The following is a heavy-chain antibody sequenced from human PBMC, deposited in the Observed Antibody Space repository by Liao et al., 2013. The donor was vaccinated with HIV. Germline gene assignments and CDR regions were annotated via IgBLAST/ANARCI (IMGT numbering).Heavy chain of an antibody. CDR2: INHSGST. CDR3: ARMSAVTTAVDY. CDR1: GGSFSGYY. V-gene: IGHV4-34*01. J-gene: IGHJ4*02. D-gene: IGHD4-17*01. Sequence: QVQLQQWGAGLLKPSETLSLKCAVYGGSFSGYYWSWIRQPPGKGLEWIGEINHSGSTNYNPSLKSRVTISVDRSKNQFSLKLSSVTAADTAVYYCARMSAVTTAVDYWGQGTLVTVSS.